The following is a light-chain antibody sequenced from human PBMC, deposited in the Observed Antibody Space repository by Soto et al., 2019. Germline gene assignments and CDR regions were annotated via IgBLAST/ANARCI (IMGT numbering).Light chain of an antibody. J-gene: IGLJ3*02. CDR3: GTWDNSLSAGV. CDR1: SSNIGNNY. Sequence: QSVLTQPPSVSAAPGQKVTISCSGSSSNIGNNYVSWYQQFPGTAPKLLIYANDKRPSGIPGRFSGSKSGTSATLGITGLQTGDEADYYCGTWDNSLSAGVFGGGTKVTVL. CDR2: AND. V-gene: IGLV1-51*02.